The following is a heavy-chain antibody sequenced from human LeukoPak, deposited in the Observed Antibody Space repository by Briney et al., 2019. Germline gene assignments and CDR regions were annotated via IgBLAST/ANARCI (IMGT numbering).Heavy chain of an antibody. V-gene: IGHV3-7*01. CDR1: GFTFSSYW. D-gene: IGHD2-8*01. Sequence: PGGSLRLSCATSGFTFSSYWMTWVRQAPGKGLEWVINIKEDGTDQSSVDSVKGRFIISRDNAKNLLYLQMNSLRPDDTAVYYCARDVPNGFFDYWGQGTLVTVSS. J-gene: IGHJ4*02. CDR3: ARDVPNGFFDY. CDR2: IKEDGTDQ.